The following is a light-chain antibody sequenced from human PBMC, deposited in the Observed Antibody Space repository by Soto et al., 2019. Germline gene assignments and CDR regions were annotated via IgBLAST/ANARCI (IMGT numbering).Light chain of an antibody. CDR2: GAS. CDR1: QSVSSSY. CDR3: QQYGSSPELT. V-gene: IGKV3-20*01. Sequence: EIVLTQSPGTLSLSPGERATLSCRASQSVSSSYLAWYQQKPGQAPRLLIYGASSRAIGIPDRLSGSGFGTDFILTFSRLEPEDFAVYYCQQYGSSPELTFGGGTKVDIK. J-gene: IGKJ4*01.